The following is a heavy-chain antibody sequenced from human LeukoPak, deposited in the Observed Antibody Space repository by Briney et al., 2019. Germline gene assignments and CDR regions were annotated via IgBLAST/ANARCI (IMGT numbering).Heavy chain of an antibody. D-gene: IGHD3-22*01. CDR3: ARSRLNDY. Sequence: PGGSLRLSCAASGFTFSGYEMNWVRQAPGKGLEWVSCISGSGSAKYYADSVKGRFTISRDNAKNSLFLQMNSLRAEDTAVYYCARSRLNDYWGQGTLVTVSS. CDR1: GFTFSGYE. J-gene: IGHJ4*02. V-gene: IGHV3-48*03. CDR2: ISGSGSAK.